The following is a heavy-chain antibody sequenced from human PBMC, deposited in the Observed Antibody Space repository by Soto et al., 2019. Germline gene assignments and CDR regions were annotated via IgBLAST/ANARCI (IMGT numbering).Heavy chain of an antibody. V-gene: IGHV4-4*02. CDR2: IYHTGIA. D-gene: IGHD5-18*01. J-gene: IGHJ6*02. Sequence: SETLSLTCTVYGDSITNNHWWSWVRQPPGKGPELIGEIYHTGIANYNPSLESRVAFSVDKSKSQFSLSLTSVTAADTAVYYCASLYSYGSMDVWGQGTTVTVSS. CDR1: GDSITNNHW. CDR3: ASLYSYGSMDV.